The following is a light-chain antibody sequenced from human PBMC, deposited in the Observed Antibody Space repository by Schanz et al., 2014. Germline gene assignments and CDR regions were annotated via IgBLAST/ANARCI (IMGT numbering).Light chain of an antibody. CDR1: QTVRGNL. Sequence: EIVLTQSPATLSLSPGETATLSCGASQTVRGNLLAWYQQKPGLAPRLLIYAVSSRAAGIPERFSGSGSGTAFTLTISSLEPEDVAVYYCQQRRGWPLTFGGGTKVEIK. V-gene: IGKV3D-20*02. CDR2: AVS. J-gene: IGKJ4*01. CDR3: QQRRGWPLT.